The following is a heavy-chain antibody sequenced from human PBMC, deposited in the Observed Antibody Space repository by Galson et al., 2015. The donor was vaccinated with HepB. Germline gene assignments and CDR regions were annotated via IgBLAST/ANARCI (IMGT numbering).Heavy chain of an antibody. Sequence: SLRLSCAGSGFSYGTYAMNWVRQAPGKGLEWVASISVDGDITYYADSVRGRFTISRADSRSTLYLQMNSLRAEDTAMYYCVKDRLGELPLVWGQGTMVTVSS. CDR2: ISVDGDIT. D-gene: IGHD3-16*01. CDR1: GFSYGTYA. V-gene: IGHV3-23*01. CDR3: VKDRLGELPLV. J-gene: IGHJ3*01.